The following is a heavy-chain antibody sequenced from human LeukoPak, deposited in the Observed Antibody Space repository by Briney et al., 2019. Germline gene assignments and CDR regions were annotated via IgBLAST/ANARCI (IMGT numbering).Heavy chain of an antibody. D-gene: IGHD4-17*01. CDR1: GGSISNHY. V-gene: IGHV4-59*08. CDR2: IYYSGST. Sequence: PSETLSLTCTVSGGSISNHYWNWIRQPPGKGLEWIGYIYYSGSTNSNPSLKSRVTISVDTSKNQFSLKLDSVTAADTAVYYCARQVDHGDPLFDYWGQGTLVTVSS. CDR3: ARQVDHGDPLFDY. J-gene: IGHJ4*02.